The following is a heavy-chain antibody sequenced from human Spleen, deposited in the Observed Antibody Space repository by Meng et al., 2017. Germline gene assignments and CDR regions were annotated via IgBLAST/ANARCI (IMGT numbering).Heavy chain of an antibody. D-gene: IGHD2-15*01. CDR1: GFTFSSYG. V-gene: IGHV3-33*01. CDR3: ARGVVVAATDDY. Sequence: GGSLRLSCAASGFTFSSYGMHWVRQAPGKGLEWVAVIWYDGSNKYYADSVKGRFTISRDNSKNTLYLQMNSLRAEDTAVYYCARGVVVAATDDYWGQGTLVTVSS. CDR2: IWYDGSNK. J-gene: IGHJ4*02.